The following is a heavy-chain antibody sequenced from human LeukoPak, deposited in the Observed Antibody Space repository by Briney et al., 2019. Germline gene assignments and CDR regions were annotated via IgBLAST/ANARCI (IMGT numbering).Heavy chain of an antibody. V-gene: IGHV4-59*01. J-gene: IGHJ6*03. CDR3: ARLPGIAVAGTTYYYMDV. CDR2: IYYSGST. D-gene: IGHD6-19*01. CDR1: GGSISSYY. Sequence: SETLSLTCTVSGGSISSYYWSWIRQPPGKGLEWIGYIYYSGSTNYNPSLKSRVTISVDTSKNQFSLKLSSVTAADTAVYYCARLPGIAVAGTTYYYMDVWGKGTTVTVSS.